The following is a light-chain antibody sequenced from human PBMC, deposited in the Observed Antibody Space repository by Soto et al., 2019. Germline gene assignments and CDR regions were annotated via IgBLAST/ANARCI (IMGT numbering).Light chain of an antibody. V-gene: IGKV1-39*01. CDR3: PHSYVTSWT. J-gene: IGKJ1*01. CDR2: ASS. Sequence: DIQMTQSPSSLSASVGDRVTITCRASQSISTNLNWYQQKSGKAPKLLIYASSSLQTGVPSRFTGSRSGTDFTRTISSLQPEDFATYYGPHSYVTSWTCGQRTKVQIK. CDR1: QSISTN.